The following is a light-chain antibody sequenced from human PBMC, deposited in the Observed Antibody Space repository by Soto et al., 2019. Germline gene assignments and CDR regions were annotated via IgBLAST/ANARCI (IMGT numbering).Light chain of an antibody. CDR1: SSDVGYYNY. J-gene: IGLJ1*01. V-gene: IGLV2-8*01. CDR3: SSYAGSNYPYV. Sequence: QSALTQPPSASGSPGQSVTIACTGTSSDVGYYNYVSWYQQPPGEAPKLLIYDVSKRPSGVPDRFSGSKSGNTASLTVSGLQAEDEGDYYCSSYAGSNYPYVFGTGTKVTVL. CDR2: DVS.